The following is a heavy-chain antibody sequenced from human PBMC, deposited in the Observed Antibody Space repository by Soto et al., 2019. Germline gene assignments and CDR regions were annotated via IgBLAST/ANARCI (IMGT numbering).Heavy chain of an antibody. Sequence: QVQLVESGGGVVQPGRSLRLSCAASGFTFTSYGMHWVRQAPGKGLEWMGVISYDGSHKYYADSVKGRFTISRDNSKNTLYLQVNSLRAEDTAVYYCAKSRGTDWYGWFDPWGQGTLVTVSS. J-gene: IGHJ5*02. CDR3: AKSRGTDWYGWFDP. CDR2: ISYDGSHK. D-gene: IGHD6-19*01. V-gene: IGHV3-30*18. CDR1: GFTFTSYG.